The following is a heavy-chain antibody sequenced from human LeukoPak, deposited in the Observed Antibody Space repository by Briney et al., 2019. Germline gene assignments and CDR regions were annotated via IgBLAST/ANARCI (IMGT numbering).Heavy chain of an antibody. Sequence: GGSLRLSCAASGFTFSSYSMNWVRRAPGKGLEWVSSISSSSSYIYYADSVKGRFTISRDNAKNSLYLQMNSLGAEDTAVYYCARDFTMVRGVTYYYGMDVWGRGTTVTVSS. CDR1: GFTFSSYS. CDR3: ARDFTMVRGVTYYYGMDV. V-gene: IGHV3-21*01. CDR2: ISSSSSYI. J-gene: IGHJ6*02. D-gene: IGHD3-10*01.